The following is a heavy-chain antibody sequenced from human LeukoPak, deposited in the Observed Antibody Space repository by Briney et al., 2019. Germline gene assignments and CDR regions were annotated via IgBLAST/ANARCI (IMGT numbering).Heavy chain of an antibody. CDR3: ARDQWNQAFYYDSSGYYPDY. V-gene: IGHV1-2*02. Sequence: ASVKVSCKASGYTFTGYYMHWVRQAPGQGLEWMGWINPNSGGTNSAQKFQGRGTMTRDTSNSTDYMELSRLRSDDTAMYYCARDQWNQAFYYDSSGYYPDYWGQGTLVTVSS. J-gene: IGHJ4*02. CDR1: GYTFTGYY. D-gene: IGHD3-22*01. CDR2: INPNSGGT.